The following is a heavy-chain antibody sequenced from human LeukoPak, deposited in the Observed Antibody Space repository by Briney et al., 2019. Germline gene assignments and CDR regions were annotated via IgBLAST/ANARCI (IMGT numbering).Heavy chain of an antibody. Sequence: PSETLSLTCSVSGGSISSYYWSWIRQPPGKGLEWIEYIHYSGSTNYNPSLKSRVSISVDTSKNQFSLKLSSVTAADTAVYYCAGGVDYYDSSGPWGQGTLVTVSS. CDR2: IHYSGST. CDR1: GGSISSYY. V-gene: IGHV4-59*01. D-gene: IGHD3-22*01. CDR3: AGGVDYYDSSGP. J-gene: IGHJ5*02.